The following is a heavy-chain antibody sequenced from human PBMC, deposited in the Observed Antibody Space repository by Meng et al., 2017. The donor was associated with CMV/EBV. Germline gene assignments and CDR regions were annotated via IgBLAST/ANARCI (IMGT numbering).Heavy chain of an antibody. CDR3: AKGLDYYYGMDV. CDR1: GFTFSSYG. Sequence: GESLKISCAASGFTFSSYGMHWVRQAPGKGLEWVAFIRYDGSNKYYADSVKGRFTISRDNSKNTLYLQMNSLRAEDTAVYYCAKGLDYYYGMDVWGQGTTVTVSS. J-gene: IGHJ6*02. V-gene: IGHV3-30*02. D-gene: IGHD4-11*01. CDR2: IRYDGSNK.